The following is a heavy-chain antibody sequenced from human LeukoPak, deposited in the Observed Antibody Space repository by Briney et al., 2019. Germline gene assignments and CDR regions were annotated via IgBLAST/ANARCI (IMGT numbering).Heavy chain of an antibody. CDR1: GFTFSSYW. V-gene: IGHV3-74*01. J-gene: IGHJ3*02. Sequence: PGGSLRLSCAASGFTFSSYWMHWVRRAPGKGLVWVSRINSDGSSTRHADSVKGRFTISRDNAKNTVHLQMNSLRADDTAVYYCARGLPLDAFDIWGQGTMVTVSS. CDR3: ARGLPLDAFDI. CDR2: INSDGSST.